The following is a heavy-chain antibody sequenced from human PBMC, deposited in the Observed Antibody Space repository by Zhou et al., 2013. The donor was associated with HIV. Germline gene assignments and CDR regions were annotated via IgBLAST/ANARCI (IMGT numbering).Heavy chain of an antibody. J-gene: IGHJ5*02. CDR1: GGTFSSYA. CDR2: IIPILGIA. CDR3: ARGGPYCGGDCYPNWFDP. D-gene: IGHD2-21*01. V-gene: IGHV1-69*04. Sequence: QVQLVQSGAEVKKPGSSVKVSCKASGGTFSSYAISWVRQAPGQGLEWMGRIIPILGIANYAQKFQGRVTITADKSTSTAYMELSSLRSEDTAVYYCARGGPYCGGDCYPNWFDPWGQGTLVTVSS.